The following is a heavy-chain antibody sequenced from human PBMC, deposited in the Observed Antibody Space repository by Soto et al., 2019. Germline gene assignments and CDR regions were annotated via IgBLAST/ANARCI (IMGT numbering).Heavy chain of an antibody. J-gene: IGHJ6*02. CDR2: ISSNGGST. V-gene: IGHV3-64D*06. CDR3: VKDQATYYDFWSGYYYYYYGMDV. Sequence: GGSLRLSCSASGFTFSSYAMHWVRQAPGKGLEYVSAISSNGGSTYYADSVKGRFTISRDNSKNTLYLQMSSLRVEDTAVYYCVKDQATYYDFWSGYYYYYYGMDVWGQGTTVTVSS. D-gene: IGHD3-3*01. CDR1: GFTFSSYA.